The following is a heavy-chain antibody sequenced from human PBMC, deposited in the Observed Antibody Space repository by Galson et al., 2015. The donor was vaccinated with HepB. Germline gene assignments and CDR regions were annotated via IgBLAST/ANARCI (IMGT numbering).Heavy chain of an antibody. D-gene: IGHD3-22*01. CDR2: ISAYNGNT. J-gene: IGHJ4*02. CDR1: GYTFTSYG. V-gene: IGHV1-18*04. Sequence: SVKVSCKASGYTFTSYGISWVRQAPGQGLEWMGWISAYNGNTNYAQKLQGRVTMTTDTSTSTAYMELRSLRSDDTAVYYCAREEYYYDSSGYYLFDYWGQGTLVTVSS. CDR3: AREEYYYDSSGYYLFDY.